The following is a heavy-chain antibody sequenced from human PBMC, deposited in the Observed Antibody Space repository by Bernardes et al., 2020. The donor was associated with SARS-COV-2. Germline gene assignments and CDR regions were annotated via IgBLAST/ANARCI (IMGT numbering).Heavy chain of an antibody. CDR1: GFTFDDYA. Sequence: GGSLRLSCAASGFTFDDYAMHWVRQAPGKGLEWVSGISWNGGSTGYADSVKGRFTISRDNAKNSLYLQMNSLRAEDTALYHCATQYCSGGSCYSYYFDYWGQGTLVTVSS. CDR2: ISWNGGST. CDR3: ATQYCSGGSCYSYYFDY. J-gene: IGHJ4*02. V-gene: IGHV3-20*01. D-gene: IGHD2-15*01.